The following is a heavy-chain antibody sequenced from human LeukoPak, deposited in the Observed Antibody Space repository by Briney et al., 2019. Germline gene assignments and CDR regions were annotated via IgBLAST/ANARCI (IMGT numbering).Heavy chain of an antibody. V-gene: IGHV3-23*01. CDR2: FDGNADGT. J-gene: IGHJ4*02. Sequence: GGSLRLSCVTSGFTFSRFGTTWVRQPPGKGLEWVASFDGNADGTYYADSVKGRCTISRDNSKNTLYLQMNSLRAEDTAIYYCAKPRIIGLGWVQFDYWGQGSLVTVSS. CDR3: AKPRIIGLGWVQFDY. D-gene: IGHD2-15*01. CDR1: GFTFSRFG.